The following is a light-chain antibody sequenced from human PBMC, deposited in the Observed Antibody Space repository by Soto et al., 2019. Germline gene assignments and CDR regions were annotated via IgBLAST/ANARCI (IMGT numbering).Light chain of an antibody. CDR2: WAS. CDR3: QQYYSTPLS. Sequence: DIVMTQSPDSLAVSLGERATINCKSSQSVLYSSNNKNYLAWYQQKPGQPPKLLIYWASTRESGVPDRFIGSGSGTDFTLTISSLQAEDVAFYYCQQYYSTPLSFGGGTKVEIK. V-gene: IGKV4-1*01. CDR1: QSVLYSSNNKNY. J-gene: IGKJ4*02.